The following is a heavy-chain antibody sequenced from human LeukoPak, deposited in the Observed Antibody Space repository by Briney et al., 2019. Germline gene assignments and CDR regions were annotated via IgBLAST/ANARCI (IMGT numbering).Heavy chain of an antibody. CDR1: GYTFTSYD. CDR2: MNPNSGNT. J-gene: IGHJ6*02. D-gene: IGHD3-10*01. V-gene: IGHV1-8*01. Sequence: ASVKVSCKASGYTFTSYDINWVRQATGQGLEWMGWMNPNSGNTGYAQKFQGRATMTRNTSISTAYMELSSLRSEDTAVYYCARGRSSGSGSYLFRAAPGLMDVWGQGTTVTVSS. CDR3: ARGRSSGSGSYLFRAAPGLMDV.